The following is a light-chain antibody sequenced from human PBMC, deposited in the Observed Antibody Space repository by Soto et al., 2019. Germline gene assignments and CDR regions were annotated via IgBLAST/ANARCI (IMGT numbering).Light chain of an antibody. V-gene: IGKV3-20*01. CDR2: GAS. J-gene: IGKJ1*01. Sequence: DIVLTQSPATLSLSPGERATLYCRASHTVSSNLAWYQQKPGQAPRLLIYGASIRATGIPARFSGSGSGTDFTLTISRLEPEDFAVYYCQQYGNSPGTFGQGTKVDIK. CDR1: HTVSSN. CDR3: QQYGNSPGT.